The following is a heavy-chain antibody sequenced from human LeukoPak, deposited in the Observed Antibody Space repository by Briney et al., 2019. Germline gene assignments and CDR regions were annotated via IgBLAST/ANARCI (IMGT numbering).Heavy chain of an antibody. J-gene: IGHJ4*02. CDR3: AKLTGTTSY. Sequence: GASVTVSCKAFGGTFSSYAISWVRQARGQGLEWMGGIIPIFGTANYAQKFQGGVTITTDESTSTAYMELSSLRSEDTAVYYCAKLTGTTSYWGQGTLVTVSS. V-gene: IGHV1-69*05. CDR2: IIPIFGTA. D-gene: IGHD1-7*01. CDR1: GGTFSSYA.